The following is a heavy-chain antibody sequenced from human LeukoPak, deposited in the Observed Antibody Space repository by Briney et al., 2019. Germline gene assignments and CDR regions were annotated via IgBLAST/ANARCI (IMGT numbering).Heavy chain of an antibody. CDR2: ISYDGSNK. CDR3: ARERANYLDY. D-gene: IGHD2-8*01. V-gene: IGHV3-30-3*01. CDR1: GFTFSSYA. Sequence: GVSLRLSCAASGFTFSSYAMHWVRQAPGKGLEWVAVISYDGSNKYYADSVKGRFTISRDNSKNTLYLQMNSLRAEDTAVYYCARERANYLDYWGQGTLVTVSP. J-gene: IGHJ4*02.